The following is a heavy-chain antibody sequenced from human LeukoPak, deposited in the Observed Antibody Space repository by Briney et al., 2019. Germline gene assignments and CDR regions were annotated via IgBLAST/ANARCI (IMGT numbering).Heavy chain of an antibody. D-gene: IGHD3-9*01. CDR2: IIPIFGTA. CDR3: ARPFDRKALLYYYGMDV. Sequence: GASVKVSCKASGGTFSSYAISWVRQAPGQGLEWMGGIIPIFGTANYAQKFQGRVTITADESTSTAYMELSSLRSEDTAVYYCARPFDRKALLYYYGMDVWGQGTTVTVSS. V-gene: IGHV1-69*13. J-gene: IGHJ6*02. CDR1: GGTFSSYA.